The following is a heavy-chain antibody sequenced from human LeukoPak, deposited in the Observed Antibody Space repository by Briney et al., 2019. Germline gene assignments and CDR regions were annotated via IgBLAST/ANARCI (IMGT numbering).Heavy chain of an antibody. J-gene: IGHJ4*02. CDR1: GGSFSGYY. V-gene: IGHV4-34*01. CDR3: ARGAHYYDILTGYPRPQYYFDY. D-gene: IGHD3-9*01. CDR2: INHSGST. Sequence: SETLSLTCAVYGGSFSGYYWSWIRQPPGKGREWIGEINHSGSTDYNPSLKSRVTISVDTSKNQFSLKLSSVTAADTAVYYCARGAHYYDILTGYPRPQYYFDYWGQGTLVTVSS.